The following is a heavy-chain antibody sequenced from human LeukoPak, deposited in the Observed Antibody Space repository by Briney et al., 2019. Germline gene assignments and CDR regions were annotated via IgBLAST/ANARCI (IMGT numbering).Heavy chain of an antibody. D-gene: IGHD3-10*01. CDR3: ARESRRITMVRGVINYYFDY. J-gene: IGHJ4*02. CDR1: GYTFTGYY. CDR2: INPNNGGT. V-gene: IGHV1-2*06. Sequence: ASVKVSCKASGYTFTGYYIHWVRQAPGQGLEWMGRINPNNGGTNYAQKFQGRVTMTRDTSISTAYMELSRLRSDDTAVYYCARESRRITMVRGVINYYFDYWGQGTLVTVSS.